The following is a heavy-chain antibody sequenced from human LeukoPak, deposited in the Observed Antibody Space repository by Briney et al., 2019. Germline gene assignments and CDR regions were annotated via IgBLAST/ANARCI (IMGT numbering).Heavy chain of an antibody. Sequence: PGGSLRLSCAASGFTFSSYEMNWVRQAPGKGLEWVSAISGSGGSTYYADSVKGRFTISRDNSKNTLYLQMNSLRAEDTAVYYCAKDYIVVVPAAILYFDYWGQGTLVTVSS. D-gene: IGHD2-2*01. CDR3: AKDYIVVVPAAILYFDY. J-gene: IGHJ4*02. CDR1: GFTFSSYE. CDR2: ISGSGGST. V-gene: IGHV3-23*01.